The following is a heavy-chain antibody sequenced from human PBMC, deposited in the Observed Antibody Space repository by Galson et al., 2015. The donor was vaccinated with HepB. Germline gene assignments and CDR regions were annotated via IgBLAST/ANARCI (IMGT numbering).Heavy chain of an antibody. CDR2: IYHSGST. CDR1: GYSISSGYY. CDR3: ARESNAGDSSGYIDAFDI. V-gene: IGHV4-38-2*02. Sequence: ETLSLTCTVSGYSISSGYYWGWIRQPPGKGLEWIGSIYHSGSTYYNPSLKSRVTISVDTSKNQFSLKLSSVTAADTAVYYCARESNAGDSSGYIDAFDIWGQGTMVTVSS. J-gene: IGHJ3*02. D-gene: IGHD3-22*01.